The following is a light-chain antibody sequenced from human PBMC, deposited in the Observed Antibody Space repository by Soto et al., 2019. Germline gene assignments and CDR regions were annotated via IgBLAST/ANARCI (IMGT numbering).Light chain of an antibody. V-gene: IGKV3-15*01. J-gene: IGKJ5*01. CDR1: QSISSS. Sequence: MTQSLATVSVSPGESATLSCRASQSISSSKLAWYQQKPGQAPRLLMYGASNWATGIPARFSGSGSGTEFTLTISSLQSEDFAVYYCQQDYNPSGQGTRLEI. CDR3: QQDYNP. CDR2: GAS.